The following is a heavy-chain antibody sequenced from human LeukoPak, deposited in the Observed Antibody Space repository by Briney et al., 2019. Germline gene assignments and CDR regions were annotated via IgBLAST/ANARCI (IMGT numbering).Heavy chain of an antibody. D-gene: IGHD4-23*01. J-gene: IGHJ4*02. V-gene: IGHV3-43*02. CDR1: GFTFDDCA. Sequence: GGSLRLSCAASGFTFDDCAMHWLRQAREKALEWVSLISGDASKTYYGDSVQGRFTISRDNSKNSLYLQMNSLRAEDTAFYFCAKATPEVVTEYYFDYWGRGTLVTVSS. CDR3: AKATPEVVTEYYFDY. CDR2: ISGDASKT.